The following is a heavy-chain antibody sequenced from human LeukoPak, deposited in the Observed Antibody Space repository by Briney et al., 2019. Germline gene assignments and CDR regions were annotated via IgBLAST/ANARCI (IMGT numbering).Heavy chain of an antibody. CDR1: GGSISSGGYY. D-gene: IGHD6-19*01. Sequence: PSETLSLTCTVSGGSISSGGYYWSWIRQHPGKGLEWIGYIYYSGSTYYNPSLKSRVTISVDTSKNQFSLKLSSVTAADTAVYYCAKDMPPLIAVAGPPVVGDYWGQGTLVTVSS. CDR3: AKDMPPLIAVAGPPVVGDY. J-gene: IGHJ4*02. V-gene: IGHV4-31*03. CDR2: IYYSGST.